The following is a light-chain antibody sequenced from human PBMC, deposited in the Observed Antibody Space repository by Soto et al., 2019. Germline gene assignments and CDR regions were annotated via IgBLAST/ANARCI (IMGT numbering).Light chain of an antibody. CDR2: AAS. V-gene: IGKV1-39*01. CDR1: QSFRSY. J-gene: IGKJ4*01. Sequence: DIQLPNSPPSLSPSEGDRFTFISRAIQSFRSYLNWYQQKPGKAPKLLIYAASSLQSGVPSRFSGSGSGTDFTLTISSLQPEDFATYYCQQSYSTPLTFGGGTKVEIK. CDR3: QQSYSTPLT.